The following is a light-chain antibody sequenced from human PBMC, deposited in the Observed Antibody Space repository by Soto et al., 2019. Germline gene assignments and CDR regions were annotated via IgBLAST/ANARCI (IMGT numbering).Light chain of an antibody. CDR1: QSLVHIDGNTY. V-gene: IGKV2-24*01. J-gene: IGKJ2*01. CDR3: MQATQSYT. CDR2: KIS. Sequence: DIVFTQTRRSSPVTLGQPASISCRSSQSLVHIDGNTYFNWLQQRPGQPPRLLIYKISNRFPGVPDRFSGSGAGTDFTLKISRVESEDVGVYYCMQATQSYTFGQGTRLEIK.